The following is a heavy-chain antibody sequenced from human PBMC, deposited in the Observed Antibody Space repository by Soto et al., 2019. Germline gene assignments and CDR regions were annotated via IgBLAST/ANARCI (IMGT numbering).Heavy chain of an antibody. D-gene: IGHD2-2*01. Sequence: QVQLVESGGGVVQPGRSLRLSCAASGFTFSSYGMHWVRQAPGKGLEWVAVIWYDGSNKYYADSVKGRFTISRDNSKNTLYLQMNSLRAEDTAVYYCAREALPTPDIVVVPAASYYYYYGMDVWGQGTTVTVSS. J-gene: IGHJ6*02. V-gene: IGHV3-33*01. CDR2: IWYDGSNK. CDR1: GFTFSSYG. CDR3: AREALPTPDIVVVPAASYYYYYGMDV.